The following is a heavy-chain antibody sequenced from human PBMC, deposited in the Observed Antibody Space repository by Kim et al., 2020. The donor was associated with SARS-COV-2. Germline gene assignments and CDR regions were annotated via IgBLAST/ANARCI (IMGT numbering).Heavy chain of an antibody. CDR2: IIPILGTA. CDR3: GGDESTDVPFDF. D-gene: IGHD3-16*01. CDR1: GGSVSNFG. Sequence: SVKVSCKASGGSVSNFGINWVRQAPGQGLEWMGGIIPILGTATYAQKFQGRVTITADGSTNSAYLELSSLKSEDTAVYYCGGDESTDVPFDFWGQGTLV. V-gene: IGHV1-69*13. J-gene: IGHJ4*02.